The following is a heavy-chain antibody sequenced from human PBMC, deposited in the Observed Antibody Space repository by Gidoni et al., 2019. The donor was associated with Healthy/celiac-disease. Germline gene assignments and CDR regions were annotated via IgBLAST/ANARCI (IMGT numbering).Heavy chain of an antibody. J-gene: IGHJ4*02. CDR3: ARGDVGLLWFGESTAPFDY. D-gene: IGHD3-10*01. Sequence: QLQLPESGPGLVKPSETLSLTCTVSGGSISRSSYYWGWIRQPPGKGLEWMWSIYYSGSTYYNPSLKSRVTISVDTSKNQFSLKLSSVTAADTAVYYCARGDVGLLWFGESTAPFDYWGQGTLVTVSS. CDR2: IYYSGST. V-gene: IGHV4-39*01. CDR1: GGSISRSSYY.